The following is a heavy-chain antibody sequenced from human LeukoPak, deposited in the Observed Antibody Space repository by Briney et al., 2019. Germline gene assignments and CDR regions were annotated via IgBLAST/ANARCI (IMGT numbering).Heavy chain of an antibody. CDR1: GFTFSHYW. V-gene: IGHV3-7*04. D-gene: IGHD4-17*01. J-gene: IGHJ1*01. CDR2: IKQDGSEK. Sequence: PGGSLRLSCAASGFTFSHYWMSCVRQAPGKGLEWVANIKQDGSEKNYLGSVKGRFSVSRDNAKNSLSLQMNTLRAEDTAVYYCARDADHYADHWGQGTLVSVSS. CDR3: ARDADHYADH.